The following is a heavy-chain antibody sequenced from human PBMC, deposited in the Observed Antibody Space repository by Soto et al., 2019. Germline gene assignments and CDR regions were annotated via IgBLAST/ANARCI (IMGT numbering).Heavy chain of an antibody. CDR2: MNPNSGNT. CDR1: GYTFTSYD. J-gene: IGHJ3*02. V-gene: IGHV1-8*01. Sequence: ASVKVSCKASGYTFTSYDINWVRQATGQGLEWMGWMNPNSGNTGYVQKFQGRVTMTRNTSISTAYMELSSLRSEDTAVYYCASTTLFGSYYDDDDAFDIWGQGTMVTVSS. CDR3: ASTTLFGSYYDDDDAFDI. D-gene: IGHD1-26*01.